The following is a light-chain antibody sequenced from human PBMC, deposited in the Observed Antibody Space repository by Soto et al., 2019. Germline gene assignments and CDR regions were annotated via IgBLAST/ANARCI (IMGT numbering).Light chain of an antibody. CDR1: SGSVSTSYY. CDR3: VLYMGSGSGV. V-gene: IGLV8-61*01. J-gene: IGLJ3*02. Sequence: QTVVTQEPSFSVSPGGTVTLTCGLSSGSVSTSYYPSWYHQTPGQAPRTLIYSTNTRSSGVPDRFSGSILGNKAALTITGAQADDESDYYCVLYMGSGSGVFGGGTKLTVL. CDR2: STN.